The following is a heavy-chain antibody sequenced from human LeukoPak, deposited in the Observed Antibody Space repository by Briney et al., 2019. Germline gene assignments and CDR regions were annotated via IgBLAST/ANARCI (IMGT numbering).Heavy chain of an antibody. CDR2: IYYSGST. J-gene: IGHJ4*02. Sequence: SDTLSLTCTVSGGSISSYYWSWIRQPPGKGLESIGYIYYSGSTNYNPSLKSRVTISVDTSKNQFSLKLSSVTAADTAVYYCARGAPALYGYEDYWGQGTLVTVSS. D-gene: IGHD5-18*01. CDR1: GGSISSYY. CDR3: ARGAPALYGYEDY. V-gene: IGHV4-59*07.